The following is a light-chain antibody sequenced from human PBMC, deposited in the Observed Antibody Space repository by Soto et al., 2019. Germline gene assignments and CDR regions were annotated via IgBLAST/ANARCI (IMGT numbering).Light chain of an antibody. CDR1: QYIDNW. CDR2: DAS. J-gene: IGKJ4*01. V-gene: IGKV1-12*01. Sequence: DIQMTQSPSSVSASVGDRVTITCRASQYIDNWVAWYQQKPGKAPELLISDASNLQSGVPSRFSGSGSGTEFTLTISRLQPEDFATYYCQQTNKFPLTFGGGTKVEIK. CDR3: QQTNKFPLT.